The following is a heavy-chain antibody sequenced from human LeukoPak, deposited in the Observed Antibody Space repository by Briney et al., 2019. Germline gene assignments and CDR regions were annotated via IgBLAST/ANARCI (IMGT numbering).Heavy chain of an antibody. CDR1: GGTFSSYA. CDR3: ARDLRRYLSGYFDY. J-gene: IGHJ4*02. D-gene: IGHD1-26*01. V-gene: IGHV1-69*05. CDR2: IIPIFGTA. Sequence: ASVKVSCKASGGTFSSYAISWVRQAPGQGLEWMGGIIPIFGTANYAQKFQGRVTITTDESTSTAYMELSSLRSEDTAVYYCARDLRRYLSGYFDYWGQGTLVTVSS.